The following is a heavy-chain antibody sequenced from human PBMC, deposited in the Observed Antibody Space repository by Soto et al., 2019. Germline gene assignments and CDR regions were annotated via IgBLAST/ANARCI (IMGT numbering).Heavy chain of an antibody. CDR2: ISGSGGST. J-gene: IGHJ4*02. V-gene: IGHV3-23*01. CDR1: GFTFSSYA. D-gene: IGHD2-8*01. CDR3: AKDRSMGYCTNGVCYVFDY. Sequence: PGGSLRLSCAASGFTFSSYAMSWVRQAPGKGLEWVSAISGSGGSTYYADSVKGRFTISGDNSKNTLYLQMNSLRAEDTAVYYCAKDRSMGYCTNGVCYVFDYWGQGTLVTVSS.